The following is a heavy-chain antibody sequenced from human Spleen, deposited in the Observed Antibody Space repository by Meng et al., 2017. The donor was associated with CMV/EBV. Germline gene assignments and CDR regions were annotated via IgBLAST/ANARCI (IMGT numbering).Heavy chain of an antibody. J-gene: IGHJ4*02. V-gene: IGHV3-11*04. CDR3: ARDRGAGYCSGGSCYSNDY. CDR2: ISSSGTTI. D-gene: IGHD2-15*01. Sequence: FSDYYMSWIRQAPGKGLEWVSYISSSGTTIYYADSVKGRFTISRDNAKNSLYLQMNSLRAEDTAVYYCARDRGAGYCSGGSCYSNDYWGQGTLVTVSS. CDR1: FSDYY.